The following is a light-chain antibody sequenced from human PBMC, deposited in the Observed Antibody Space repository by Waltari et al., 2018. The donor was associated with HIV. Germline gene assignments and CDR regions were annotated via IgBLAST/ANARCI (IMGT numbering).Light chain of an antibody. CDR2: AAS. Sequence: DLQMTQSPSSLSASVGDRVTITCRASQSIGRYLNWYQQKPGKDPKLLIYAASSLQSGVPPRFSGSGSGTDFTLAISSLQPEDFATYYCQQSTSTPLTFGGGTKVEI. CDR1: QSIGRY. J-gene: IGKJ4*01. CDR3: QQSTSTPLT. V-gene: IGKV1-39*01.